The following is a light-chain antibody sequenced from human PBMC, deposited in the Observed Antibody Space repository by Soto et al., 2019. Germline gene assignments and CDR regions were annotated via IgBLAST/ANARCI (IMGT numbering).Light chain of an antibody. V-gene: IGKV3-20*01. Sequence: EIGMSQSPATLSVSPGERATLSCRASQSVSSNLAWYQRKPGQAPRLLIYGASTRATGIPVRISGSGSGTDFTLTISRLEPEDFAVYYCQQYGTSPRTFGQGTKVDI. CDR1: QSVSSN. CDR3: QQYGTSPRT. CDR2: GAS. J-gene: IGKJ1*01.